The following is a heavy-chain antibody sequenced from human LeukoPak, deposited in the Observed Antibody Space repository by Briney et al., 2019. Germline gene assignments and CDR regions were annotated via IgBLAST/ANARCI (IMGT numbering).Heavy chain of an antibody. D-gene: IGHD2-8*02. CDR2: IKQDGSER. CDR3: ARDGGHSTDLDY. Sequence: GGSLRLSCATSGFAFSRHWMTWVRQAPGKGPEWVANIKQDGSERYYVHSVKGRFTISRDNAKNSLYLQMNSLRAEDTAVYYCARDGGHSTDLDYWGQGILVTVSS. CDR1: GFAFSRHW. J-gene: IGHJ4*02. V-gene: IGHV3-7*01.